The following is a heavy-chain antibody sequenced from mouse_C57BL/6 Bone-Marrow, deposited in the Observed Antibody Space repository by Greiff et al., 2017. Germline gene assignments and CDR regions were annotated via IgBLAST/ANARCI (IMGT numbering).Heavy chain of an antibody. CDR3: LYDGYPFAY. CDR2: INPNNGGT. Sequence: VQLQQSGPELVKPGASVKMSCKASGYTFTDYNMHWVKQSHGKSLEWIGYINPNNGGTSYNQKFKGKATLTVNKSSSTAYMGLRSLTSEDSAVYYCLYDGYPFAYWGQGTLVTVSA. D-gene: IGHD2-3*01. CDR1: GYTFTDYN. J-gene: IGHJ3*01. V-gene: IGHV1-22*01.